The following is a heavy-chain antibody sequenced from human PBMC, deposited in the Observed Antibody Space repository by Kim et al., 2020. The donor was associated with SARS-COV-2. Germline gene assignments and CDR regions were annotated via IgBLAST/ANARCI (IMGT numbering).Heavy chain of an antibody. J-gene: IGHJ6*02. CDR1: GGSISSGDYY. CDR3: ARDLDGDGMDV. CDR2: IYYSGST. Sequence: SETLSLTCTVSGGSISSGDYYWSWIRQPPGKDLEWIGYIYYSGSTYYNPSLKSRVTISVDTSKNQFSLKLSSVTAADTAVYYCARDLDGDGMDVWGQGTTVTVSS. V-gene: IGHV4-30-4*01. D-gene: IGHD1-1*01.